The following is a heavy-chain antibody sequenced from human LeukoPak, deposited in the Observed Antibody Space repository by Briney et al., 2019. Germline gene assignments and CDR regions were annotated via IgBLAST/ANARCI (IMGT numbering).Heavy chain of an antibody. CDR3: AKGVAVVVVAAAMDY. V-gene: IGHV3-30*18. Sequence: GRCLRLSCAASRFTFISYVMHWVRQAPGRGVAWVAVISYDGSNKYYADSVKGRFTISRDNSKNTLYLQMKRLRGEDTAVYYCAKGVAVVVVAAAMDYWGQGTLVTVSS. J-gene: IGHJ4*02. CDR1: RFTFISYV. D-gene: IGHD2-2*01. CDR2: ISYDGSNK.